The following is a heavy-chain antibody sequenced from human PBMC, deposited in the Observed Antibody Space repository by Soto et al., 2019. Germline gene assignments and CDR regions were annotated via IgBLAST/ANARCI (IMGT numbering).Heavy chain of an antibody. CDR1: GFTFSRYW. V-gene: IGHV3-74*01. CDR2: INTDVSST. CDR3: ARDEGRQGPEYFHH. Sequence: VQLVESGGGLVQPGGSLRLSCAASGFTFSRYWMYWVRQAPGKGLVWVSRINTDVSSTSYADSVKCRFTISRDNAKNTLYPQMNSLRAEDTGGYYCARDEGRQGPEYFHHWGPGTLVTVSS. J-gene: IGHJ1*01.